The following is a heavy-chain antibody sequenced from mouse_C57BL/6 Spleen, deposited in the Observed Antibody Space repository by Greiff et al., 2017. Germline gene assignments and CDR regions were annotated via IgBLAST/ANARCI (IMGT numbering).Heavy chain of an antibody. J-gene: IGHJ4*01. V-gene: IGHV5-15*01. CDR1: GFTFSDYG. CDR2: ISNLAYSI. Sequence: EVKLMESGGGLVQPGGSLKLSCAASGFTFSDYGMAWVRQAPRKGPEWVAFISNLAYSIYYADTVTGRFTISRENAKNTLYLEMGSLRSEDTAMYYCARHGGAMDYWGQGTSVTVSS. CDR3: ARHGGAMDY.